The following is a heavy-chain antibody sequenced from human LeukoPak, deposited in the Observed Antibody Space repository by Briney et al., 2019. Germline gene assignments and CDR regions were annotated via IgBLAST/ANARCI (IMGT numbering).Heavy chain of an antibody. J-gene: IGHJ5*02. CDR2: IQTDGSDK. CDR3: AREDGPTYVGRFVH. D-gene: IGHD1-26*01. CDR1: GFTFTNYG. V-gene: IGHV3-30*02. Sequence: GGSLRLSFAASGFTFTNYGMNWVRQAPDKGLEWVTFIQTDGSDKYYADSVKGRFTISRDNSKNTVFLQVNNVRAKDTAVYFCAREDGPTYVGRFVHWGQGTLVTVSS.